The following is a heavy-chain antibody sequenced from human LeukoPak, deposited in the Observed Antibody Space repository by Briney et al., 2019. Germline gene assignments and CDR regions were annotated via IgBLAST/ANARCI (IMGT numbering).Heavy chain of an antibody. CDR3: AKDSSSSWYLESYYFDY. CDR1: GFTFSSYG. D-gene: IGHD6-13*01. J-gene: IGHJ4*02. V-gene: IGHV3-30*18. Sequence: GGSLRLSCAASGFTFSSYGMHWVRQAPGKGLEWVAVISYDGGNKYYADSVKGRFTISRDNSKNTLYLQMNSLRAEDTAVYYCAKDSSSSWYLESYYFDYWGQGTLVTVSS. CDR2: ISYDGGNK.